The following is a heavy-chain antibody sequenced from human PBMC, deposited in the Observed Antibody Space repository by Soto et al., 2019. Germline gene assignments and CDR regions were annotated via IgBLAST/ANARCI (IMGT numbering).Heavy chain of an antibody. Sequence: LSLTCAVSGGSFPGYYWSWIRQPPGKGLEWIGEINRSGSTNYNSSLKSRVTISVDTSKNQFSLKLSSVTAADSAVYYCARRTVGASPNWFDPWGKGTLVTVS. D-gene: IGHD1-26*01. CDR1: GGSFPGYY. CDR2: INRSGST. J-gene: IGHJ5*02. CDR3: ARRTVGASPNWFDP. V-gene: IGHV4-34*01.